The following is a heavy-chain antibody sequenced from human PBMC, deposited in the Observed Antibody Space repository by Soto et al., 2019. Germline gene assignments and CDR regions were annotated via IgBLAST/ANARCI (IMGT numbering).Heavy chain of an antibody. V-gene: IGHV4-34*01. D-gene: IGHD3-3*01. CDR3: ARGRKGERQNYDFWSGYYPGYYYYGMDV. Sequence: SETLSLTCAVYGGSFSGYYWSWIRQPPGKXLEWIGEINHSGSTNYNPSLKSRVTISVDTSKNQFSLKLSSVTAADTAVYYCARGRKGERQNYDFWSGYYPGYYYYGMDVWGQGTTVTVSS. CDR2: INHSGST. CDR1: GGSFSGYY. J-gene: IGHJ6*02.